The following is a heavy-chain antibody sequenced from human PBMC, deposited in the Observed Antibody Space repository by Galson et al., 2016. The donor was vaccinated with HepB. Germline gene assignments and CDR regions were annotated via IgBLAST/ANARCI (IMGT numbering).Heavy chain of an antibody. J-gene: IGHJ6*03. V-gene: IGHV5-51*01. CDR2: IYVGDSDT. Sequence: QSGAEVKKPGESLKISCKGSGYSFTSNWIGWVRQMPGKGLEWMGIIYVGDSDTRYSPSFEGQVTISADKTISTVYLQWSSLKASDTAMYFCARHRPNSFGSPSYFYYMDVWGKWTTVTVSS. CDR1: GYSFTSNW. CDR3: ARHRPNSFGSPSYFYYMDV. D-gene: IGHD5-18*01.